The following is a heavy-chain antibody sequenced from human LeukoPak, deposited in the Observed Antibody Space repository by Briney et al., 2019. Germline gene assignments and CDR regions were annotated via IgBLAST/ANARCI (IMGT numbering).Heavy chain of an antibody. CDR3: ARDYPIAVAGIPDY. V-gene: IGHV1-18*04. Sequence: ASVKVSCKASGYTFTSYGISWVRQAPGQGLEWMGWISGYNGNTNYAQKLQGRVSMTTDTSTTTAYMELRSLRSGDTAVYYCARDYPIAVAGIPDYWGQGTLVTVSS. CDR1: GYTFTSYG. D-gene: IGHD6-19*01. J-gene: IGHJ4*02. CDR2: ISGYNGNT.